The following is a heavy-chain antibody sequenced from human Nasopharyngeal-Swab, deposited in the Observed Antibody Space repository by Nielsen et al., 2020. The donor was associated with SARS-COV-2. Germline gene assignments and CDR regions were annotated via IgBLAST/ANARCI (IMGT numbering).Heavy chain of an antibody. CDR3: ARHTATMITHGY. D-gene: IGHD3-16*01. CDR1: GYSFTSYW. V-gene: IGHV5-10-1*01. CDR2: IDPSDSYT. Sequence: KVSCKGSGYSFTSYWISWVRQMPGKGLEWMGRIDPSDSYTNYSPSFQGHVTISADKSISTAYLQWSSLKASDTAMYYCARHTATMITHGYWGQGTLVTVSS. J-gene: IGHJ4*02.